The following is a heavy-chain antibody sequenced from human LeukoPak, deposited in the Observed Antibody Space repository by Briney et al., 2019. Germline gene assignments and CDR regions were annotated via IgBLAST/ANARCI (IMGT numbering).Heavy chain of an antibody. D-gene: IGHD4-17*01. Sequence: SETLSLTCTVSGGSISSYYWSWIRQPPGKGLEWIGYIYHSGSTNYNPSLKSRVTISVDTSKNQFSLKLSSVTAADTAVYYCARAYGDQGEIDYWGQGTLVTVSS. CDR1: GGSISSYY. CDR2: IYHSGST. CDR3: ARAYGDQGEIDY. V-gene: IGHV4-59*01. J-gene: IGHJ4*02.